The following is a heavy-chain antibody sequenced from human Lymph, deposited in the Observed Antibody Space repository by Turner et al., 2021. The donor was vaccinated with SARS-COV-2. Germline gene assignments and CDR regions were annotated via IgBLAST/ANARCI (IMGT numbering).Heavy chain of an antibody. V-gene: IGHV3-21*01. J-gene: IGHJ4*02. CDR2: ISSNNSYI. D-gene: IGHD4-17*01. CDR1: GFTFSTYS. CDR3: ARDIPTTADYFDY. Sequence: EVQLVESGGGLVKPGGSLRLSCAASGFTFSTYSMNWVRQDPGKGLEWISSISSNNSYIYYADSVKSRFTIYRNDAKNSLYLQMNSLRAEETAVYFCARDIPTTADYFDYWGQGTLVTVSS.